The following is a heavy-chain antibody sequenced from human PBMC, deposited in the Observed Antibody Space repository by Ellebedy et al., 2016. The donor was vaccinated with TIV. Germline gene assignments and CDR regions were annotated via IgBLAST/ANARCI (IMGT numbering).Heavy chain of an antibody. CDR3: ARGRGRSYYWYFDL. Sequence: AASVKVSCKASGYTFTSYGISWVRRAPGQGLEWMGWVSPYDGKTNYAQKLQGRVTMTTDTSTSTAYMELRSLGSADQAVYYCARGRGRSYYWYFDLWGRGTLVTVSS. V-gene: IGHV1-18*01. D-gene: IGHD1-26*01. CDR1: GYTFTSYG. CDR2: VSPYDGKT. J-gene: IGHJ2*01.